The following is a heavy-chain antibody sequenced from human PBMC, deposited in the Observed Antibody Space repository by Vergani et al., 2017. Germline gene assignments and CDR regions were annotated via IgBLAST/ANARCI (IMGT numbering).Heavy chain of an antibody. V-gene: IGHV3-33*01. CDR2: IWYDGSNK. Sequence: QVQLVESGGGVVQPGRSLRLSCAASGFTFSSYGMHWVRQAPGKGLEWVAGIWYDGSNKYYADSVKGRFTISRDNSKNTLYLQMNSLRAEDTAVYYCARARGSSPFDYWGQGTLVTVSS. CDR1: GFTFSSYG. CDR3: ARARGSSPFDY. D-gene: IGHD6-6*01. J-gene: IGHJ4*02.